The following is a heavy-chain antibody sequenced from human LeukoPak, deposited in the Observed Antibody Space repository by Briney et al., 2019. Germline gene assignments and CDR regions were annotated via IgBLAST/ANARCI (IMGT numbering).Heavy chain of an antibody. CDR1: GYTFTSYY. Sequence: ASVKVSCKASGYTFTSYYMHWVRQAPGQGLEWMGIINPSGGSTSYAQKFRGRVTMTRDTSTSTVYMELSSLRSEDTAVYYCARDRDTYYDILTGYSSYYFDYWGQGTLVTVSS. J-gene: IGHJ4*02. D-gene: IGHD3-9*01. CDR2: INPSGGST. CDR3: ARDRDTYYDILTGYSSYYFDY. V-gene: IGHV1-46*01.